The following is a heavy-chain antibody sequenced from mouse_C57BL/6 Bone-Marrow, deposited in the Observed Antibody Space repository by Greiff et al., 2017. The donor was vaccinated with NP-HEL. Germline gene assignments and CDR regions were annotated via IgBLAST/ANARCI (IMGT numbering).Heavy chain of an antibody. J-gene: IGHJ4*01. CDR3: ARGDYGYDEGAMDY. V-gene: IGHV5-17*01. CDR1: GFTFSDYG. Sequence: EVKLVESGGGLVKPGGSLKLSCAASGFTFSDYGMHWVRQAPEKGLEWVAYISSGSSTIYYADTVKGRFTISRDNAKNTLFLQMTSLRSEDTAMYYCARGDYGYDEGAMDYWGQGTSVTVSS. CDR2: ISSGSSTI. D-gene: IGHD2-2*01.